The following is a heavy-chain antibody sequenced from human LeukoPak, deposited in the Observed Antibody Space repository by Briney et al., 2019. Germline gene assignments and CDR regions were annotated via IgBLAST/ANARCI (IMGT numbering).Heavy chain of an antibody. D-gene: IGHD3-10*01. Sequence: GGSLRLSCAASGFTFSSYAMSWVRQAPGKGLEWVSAISGSGGSTYYADSVKGRFAISRDNSKNTLYLQMNSLRAEDTAVYYCAKGGLWFGENPIDYWGQGTLVTVSS. CDR1: GFTFSSYA. CDR2: ISGSGGST. J-gene: IGHJ4*02. V-gene: IGHV3-23*01. CDR3: AKGGLWFGENPIDY.